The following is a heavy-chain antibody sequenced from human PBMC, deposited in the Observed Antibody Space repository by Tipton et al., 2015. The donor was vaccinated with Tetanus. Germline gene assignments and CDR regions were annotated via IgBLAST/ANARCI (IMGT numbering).Heavy chain of an antibody. CDR2: INPSGGYT. Sequence: QVQLVQSGAEVKKPGASVNISCKASGYTFTSHYVHWVRQAPGQGLEWMGMINPSGGYTRSAQTLQGRVKVTRDTSTTTVYMELSSLRPGDTAVYYCARAQNYFGVLASFFDPWGQGTLVIVSS. CDR1: GYTFTSHY. CDR3: ARAQNYFGVLASFFDP. D-gene: IGHD3-3*01. V-gene: IGHV1-46*04. J-gene: IGHJ5*02.